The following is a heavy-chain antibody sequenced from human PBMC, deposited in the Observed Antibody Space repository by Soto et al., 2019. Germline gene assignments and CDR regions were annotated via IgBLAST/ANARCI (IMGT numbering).Heavy chain of an antibody. Sequence: GGSLRLSCAASDFDFSSYGIHWVRQAPGKGLEWVAASSYDGRETFYADSAKGRFTVSKEMSKNTAFLQMNALRHEDTAVYFCARDSGWPILKFDNWGQGTPVTVSS. CDR1: DFDFSSYG. V-gene: IGHV3-30*03. J-gene: IGHJ4*02. CDR2: SSYDGRET. CDR3: ARDSGWPILKFDN. D-gene: IGHD3-10*01.